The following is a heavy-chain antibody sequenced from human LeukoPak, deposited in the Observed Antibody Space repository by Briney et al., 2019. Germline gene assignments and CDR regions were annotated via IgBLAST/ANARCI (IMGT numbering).Heavy chain of an antibody. CDR3: ARDYGKFSHWFDP. V-gene: IGHV1-69*13. J-gene: IGHJ5*02. D-gene: IGHD4-17*01. CDR2: IIPIFGTA. Sequence: ASVKVSCKASGGTFSSYAISWVRQAPGQGLEWMGGIIPIFGTANYAQKFQGRVAITADESTSTAYMELSSLRSEDTAVYYCARDYGKFSHWFDPWGQGTLVTVSS. CDR1: GGTFSSYA.